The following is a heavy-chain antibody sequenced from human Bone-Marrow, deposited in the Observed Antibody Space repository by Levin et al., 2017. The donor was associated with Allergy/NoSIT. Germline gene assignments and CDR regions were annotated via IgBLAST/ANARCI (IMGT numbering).Heavy chain of an antibody. J-gene: IGHJ4*02. CDR1: GESVSSSGFY. D-gene: IGHD3-10*01. CDR2: IYYPGNT. V-gene: IGHV4-31*02. Sequence: SSETLSLTCTVSGESVSSSGFYWTWIRQYPGKCLEWIGHIYYPGNTSYNPSLKSRVSISEDRSKNQFSLKLDSVTAADTAVYYCARESVYYGSGSWIDCWGQGTLVTVSS. CDR3: ARESVYYGSGSWIDC.